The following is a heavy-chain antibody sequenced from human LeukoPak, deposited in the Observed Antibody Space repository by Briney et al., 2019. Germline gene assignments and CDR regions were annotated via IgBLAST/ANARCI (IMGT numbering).Heavy chain of an antibody. V-gene: IGHV1-69*01. J-gene: IGHJ4*02. CDR3: ARGRYSSSWYYFDY. CDR1: GGTFSSFV. Sequence: EASGKFSCKASGGTFSSFVTSWVGQAPGQGLDWMGGSIPIYGTANYAQKFQGRVTITADESTSTAYMELSSLRSEDTAVYYCARGRYSSSWYYFDYWGQGTLVTVSS. CDR2: SIPIYGTA. D-gene: IGHD6-13*01.